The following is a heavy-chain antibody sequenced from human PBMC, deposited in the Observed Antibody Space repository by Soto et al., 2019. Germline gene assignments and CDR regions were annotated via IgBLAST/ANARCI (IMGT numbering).Heavy chain of an antibody. Sequence: QVQLQQWGAGLLKPSETLSLTCAVYGGSFSGYYWSWIRQPPGKGLEWIGEINHSGSTNYNPSLKSRVTISVDTSKNQFSLKLSAVTAADTAVYYCARGGIAAACRDDAFDIWGQGTMVTASS. D-gene: IGHD6-13*01. J-gene: IGHJ3*02. V-gene: IGHV4-34*01. CDR3: ARGGIAAACRDDAFDI. CDR2: INHSGST. CDR1: GGSFSGYY.